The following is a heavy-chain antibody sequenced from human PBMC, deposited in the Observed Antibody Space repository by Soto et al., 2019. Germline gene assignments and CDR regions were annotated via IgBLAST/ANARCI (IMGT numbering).Heavy chain of an antibody. J-gene: IGHJ4*02. CDR2: FDPEDGET. D-gene: IGHD6-6*01. Sequence: GASVKVSCKASGGTFSSYTISWVRQAPGKGLEWMGGFDPEDGETIYAQKFQGRVTITRDTSASTAYMELSSLRSEDTAVYYCARGSPLSSSLDYWGQGTLVTVSS. CDR1: GGTFSSYT. V-gene: IGHV1-69*10. CDR3: ARGSPLSSSLDY.